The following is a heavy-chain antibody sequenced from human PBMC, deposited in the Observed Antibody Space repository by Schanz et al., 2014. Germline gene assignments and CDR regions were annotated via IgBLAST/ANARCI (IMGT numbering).Heavy chain of an antibody. CDR3: AKARRKSNCSGGRCFNYSYYGMDV. CDR2: ISASGGST. Sequence: EGQLLESGGGLIQPGGSLRLSCAASGFTFSSYAMSWVRQAPGKGLEWVSTISASGGSTYYADSVKGRFTISRDNSKNILYLQMNSLRAEDTAVYYCAKARRKSNCSGGRCFNYSYYGMDVCGQGTTVTVSS. V-gene: IGHV3-23*01. CDR1: GFTFSSYA. J-gene: IGHJ6*02. D-gene: IGHD2-15*01.